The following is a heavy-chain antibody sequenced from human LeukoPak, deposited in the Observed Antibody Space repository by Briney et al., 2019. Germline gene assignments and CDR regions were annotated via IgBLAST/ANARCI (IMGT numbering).Heavy chain of an antibody. CDR3: ARGAADYGDYRDAFDI. V-gene: IGHV4-39*07. CDR1: GGSLSSSSYY. CDR2: IYYSGST. D-gene: IGHD4-17*01. J-gene: IGHJ3*02. Sequence: SETLSLTCTVSGGSLSSSSYYWGWIRQPPGKGLEWIGSIYYSGSTYYNPPLKSRVTISVDTSKNRFSLKLSSVTAADTAVYYCARGAADYGDYRDAFDIWGQGTMVTVSS.